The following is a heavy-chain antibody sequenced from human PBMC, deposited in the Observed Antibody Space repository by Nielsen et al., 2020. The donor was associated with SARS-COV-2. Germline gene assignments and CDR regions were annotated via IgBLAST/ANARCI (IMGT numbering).Heavy chain of an antibody. J-gene: IGHJ1*01. Sequence: GESLKISCAASGFTFSSYGMHWVRQAPGKGLEWVAVISYDGSNKYYADSVKGRFTISRDNSKNTLYLQMNSLRAEDTAVYYCAKDRVLLWFGELLRYFQHWGQGTLVTVSS. CDR2: ISYDGSNK. V-gene: IGHV3-30*18. CDR3: AKDRVLLWFGELLRYFQH. D-gene: IGHD3-10*01. CDR1: GFTFSSYG.